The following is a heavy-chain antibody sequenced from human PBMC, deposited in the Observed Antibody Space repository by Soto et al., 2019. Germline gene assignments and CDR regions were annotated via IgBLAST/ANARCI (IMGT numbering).Heavy chain of an antibody. V-gene: IGHV3-72*01. D-gene: IGHD3-10*01. CDR2: TRNKANSYTT. CDR3: VSVSGSYYYDY. J-gene: IGHJ4*02. Sequence: PAGSLRLSCAASGFTFSDHYMDWVRQAPGKGLEWVGRTRNKANSYTTEYAASVKGRLTISRDDSKNSLYLQMNSLKTEDTALYYCVSVSGSYYYDYWGQGTLVTVSS. CDR1: GFTFSDHY.